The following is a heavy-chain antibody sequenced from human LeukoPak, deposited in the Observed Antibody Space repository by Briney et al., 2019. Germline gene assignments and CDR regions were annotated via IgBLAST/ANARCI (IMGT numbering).Heavy chain of an antibody. CDR1: GFTFSDYY. CDR2: ISSSGSTI. V-gene: IGHV3-11*04. J-gene: IGHJ4*02. D-gene: IGHD6-13*01. Sequence: GGSLRLSCAASGFTFSDYYMSWIRQAPGKGLEWVSYISSSGSTIYYADSVKGRFTISRDNAKNSLYLQTNSLRAEDTAVYYCARESGSSSWHDPYYFDYWGQGTLVTVSS. CDR3: ARESGSSSWHDPYYFDY.